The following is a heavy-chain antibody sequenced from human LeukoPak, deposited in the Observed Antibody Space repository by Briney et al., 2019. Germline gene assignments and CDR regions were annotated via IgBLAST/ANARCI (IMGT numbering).Heavy chain of an antibody. V-gene: IGHV3-7*04. J-gene: IGHJ4*02. Sequence: QSGGSLRLSCAASGFNFGTYWMSWVRQAPGRGLEWVANINVDGSIKYYVDSVKGRFTISRDNAKNSLYLQMNSLRAEDTAVYYCAREGRGDYWGQGILVTVSS. CDR2: INVDGSIK. CDR3: AREGRGDY. CDR1: GFNFGTYW.